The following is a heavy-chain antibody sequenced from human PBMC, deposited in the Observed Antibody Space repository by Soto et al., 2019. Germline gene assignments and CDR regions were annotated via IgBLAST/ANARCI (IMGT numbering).Heavy chain of an antibody. CDR1: GFTFSSYA. D-gene: IGHD5-18*01. Sequence: LRLSCAASGFTFSSYAMSWVRQAPGKGLEWVSAISGSGGSTYYADSVKGRFTISRDNSKNTLYLQMNSLRAEDTAVYYCAKGRGAMVTLFDYWGQGTLVTVSS. V-gene: IGHV3-23*01. CDR3: AKGRGAMVTLFDY. CDR2: ISGSGGST. J-gene: IGHJ4*02.